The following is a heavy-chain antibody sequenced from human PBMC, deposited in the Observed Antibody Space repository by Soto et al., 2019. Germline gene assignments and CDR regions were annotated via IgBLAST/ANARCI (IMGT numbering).Heavy chain of an antibody. CDR2: IHHSGST. V-gene: IGHV4-4*02. CDR3: ARSFGWYAIDQ. D-gene: IGHD6-19*01. J-gene: IGHJ4*02. CDR1: SASISSEQR. Sequence: SETLFLTCAVSSASISSEQRWSWVRQPPGKGLEWIGEIHHSGSTNNNPSLKSRVTMSVDKSKNQFSLNLSSVTAADTAVYYGARSFGWYAIDQWGQGTLVTVSS.